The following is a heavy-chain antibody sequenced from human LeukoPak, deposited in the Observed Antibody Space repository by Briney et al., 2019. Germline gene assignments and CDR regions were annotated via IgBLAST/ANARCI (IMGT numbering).Heavy chain of an antibody. CDR1: GGTFSSYA. CDR3: ARGDYYDSSGNPFDY. CDR2: IIPIFGTA. Sequence: RASVKVSCKASGGTFSSYAISWVRQAPGQGLEWMGGIIPIFGTANYAQKFQGRVTITADESTSTAYMELSSLRSEDTAVYYCARGDYYDSSGNPFDYWGQGTLVTVSS. J-gene: IGHJ4*02. V-gene: IGHV1-69*13. D-gene: IGHD3-22*01.